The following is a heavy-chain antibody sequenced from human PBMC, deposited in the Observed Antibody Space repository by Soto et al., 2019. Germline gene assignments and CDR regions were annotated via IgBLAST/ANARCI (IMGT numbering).Heavy chain of an antibody. J-gene: IGHJ4*02. V-gene: IGHV3-72*01. Sequence: GGSLRLSCAVSGFTFSDHYMDWVRQTPGKGLEWVGRTRDKANSYSTEYAASVKDRFTISRDESQSTVHLQMNSLKTEDTAVYYCVRICSSKASCRYSPDYWGQGALVTVSS. CDR1: GFTFSDHY. D-gene: IGHD2-2*01. CDR3: VRICSSKASCRYSPDY. CDR2: TRDKANSYST.